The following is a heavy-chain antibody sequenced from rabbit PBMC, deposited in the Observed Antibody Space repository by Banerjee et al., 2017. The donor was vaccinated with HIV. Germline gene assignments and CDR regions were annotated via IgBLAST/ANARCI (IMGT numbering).Heavy chain of an antibody. Sequence: QSLEESGGDLVKPGAFLTLTCTASGFSFSSSYWICWVRQAPGKGLEWIACIYAGRRGSTYNASWAKGRFNISKTSSTTVTLQMTSLTAADTATYYCARGRGYATYLYTTLYGMDLRGPGTLVTVS. V-gene: IGHV1S40*01. CDR2: IYAGRRGST. CDR1: GFSFSSSYW. CDR3: ARGRGYATYLYTTLYGMDL. D-gene: IGHD6-1*01. J-gene: IGHJ6*01.